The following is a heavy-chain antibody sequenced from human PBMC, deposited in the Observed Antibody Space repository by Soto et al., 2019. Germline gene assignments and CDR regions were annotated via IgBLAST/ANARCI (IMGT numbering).Heavy chain of an antibody. CDR2: IYSGGST. J-gene: IGHJ4*02. D-gene: IGHD3-3*01. V-gene: IGHV3-66*01. CDR3: ARGNGGDFWSGYYIFFDY. Sequence: GGSLRLSCAASGFTVSSNYMSWVRQAPGKGLEWVSVIYSGGSTYYADSVKGRFTISRDNSKNTQYLQMNSLRAEDTAVYYCARGNGGDFWSGYYIFFDYWGQGTLVTVSS. CDR1: GFTVSSNY.